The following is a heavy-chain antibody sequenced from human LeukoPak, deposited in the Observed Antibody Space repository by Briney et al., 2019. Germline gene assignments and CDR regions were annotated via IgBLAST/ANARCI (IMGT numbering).Heavy chain of an antibody. V-gene: IGHV1-2*02. CDR2: INPSSGGT. D-gene: IGHD5-18*01. CDR3: ARVDTALDYYYYYGMDV. Sequence: ASVKVSCKASGYTFSNYYMHWVRQAPGQGLEWMGWINPSSGGTNFAQKFQGRVTMTRDTSISTAYMELHGLRSDDTAVYYCARVDTALDYYYYYGMDVWGQGTTVTVSS. CDR1: GYTFSNYY. J-gene: IGHJ6*02.